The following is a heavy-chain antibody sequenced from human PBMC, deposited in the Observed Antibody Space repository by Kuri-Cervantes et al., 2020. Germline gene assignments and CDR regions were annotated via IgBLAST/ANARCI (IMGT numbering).Heavy chain of an antibody. J-gene: IGHJ4*02. V-gene: IGHV4-34*01. CDR2: INHXGST. D-gene: IGHD2-2*01. CDR1: GGSFSGYY. CDR3: ARGLTSXRYYLDY. Sequence: QTLSLTCAVNGGSFSGYYWSWIRQPPGKGLEWIGXINHXGSTNYNPSLKSRVTISVDWSRNQFSLKLGSVTAADTAVXXCARGLTSXRYYLDYWGQGTLVTVSS.